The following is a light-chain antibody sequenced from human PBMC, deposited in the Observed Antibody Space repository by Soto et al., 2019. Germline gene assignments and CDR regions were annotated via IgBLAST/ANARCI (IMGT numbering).Light chain of an antibody. V-gene: IGLV1-44*01. J-gene: IGLJ2*01. Sequence: QSVLTQPPSASGTPGQRVTISCSGSSSNIGSNTVNWYQQLPGTAPKLLIYSNNQRPSGVPDRFSGSKSGTSASLAISGLQSEDEADYYCAEWDDSLNGSLFGGGTKLTVL. CDR3: AEWDDSLNGSL. CDR1: SSNIGSNT. CDR2: SNN.